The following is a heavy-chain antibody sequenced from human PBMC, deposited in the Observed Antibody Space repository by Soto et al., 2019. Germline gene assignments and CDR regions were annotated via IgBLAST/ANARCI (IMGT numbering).Heavy chain of an antibody. CDR3: AREETAWPLAYGLDV. CDR2: IGTRSDV. J-gene: IGHJ6*02. Sequence: GGSMRPSCPASGLTFSRYTIHWVSQAQGKGLGWVSSIGTRSDVYYADSVRGRFTTSRDNAKNSMALQMNSLRAEDTGVDYCAREETAWPLAYGLDVWGQGTTVTVSS. CDR1: GLTFSRYT. D-gene: IGHD2-21*02. V-gene: IGHV3-21*01.